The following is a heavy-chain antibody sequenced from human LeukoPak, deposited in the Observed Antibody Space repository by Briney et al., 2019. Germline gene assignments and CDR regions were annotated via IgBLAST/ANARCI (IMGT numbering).Heavy chain of an antibody. CDR2: ISSSGTII. CDR1: GFSFSSYE. Sequence: PGGSLRLSCAASGFSFSSYEMNWVRQAPGKGLEWVSYISSSGTIIYYADSVKGRFTISRDNAKNSLYLQMNSLRAEDTAVYYCARDHSPLDYWGQGTRVTVSS. J-gene: IGHJ4*02. CDR3: ARDHSPLDY. D-gene: IGHD1-14*01. V-gene: IGHV3-48*03.